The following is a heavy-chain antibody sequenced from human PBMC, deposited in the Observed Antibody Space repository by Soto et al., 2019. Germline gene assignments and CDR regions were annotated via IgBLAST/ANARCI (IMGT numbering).Heavy chain of an antibody. J-gene: IGHJ6*02. CDR3: ARAHYYGLDV. Sequence: GSLRLSCVASGFSFSDYRMNWVRQTPGKELEWVANINQDGSEKKYVDSVKGRFTISRDNAKNSLYLEMNSLRVEDTAVFYCARAHYYGLDVWGQGTTVTVSS. CDR1: GFSFSDYR. V-gene: IGHV3-7*03. CDR2: INQDGSEK.